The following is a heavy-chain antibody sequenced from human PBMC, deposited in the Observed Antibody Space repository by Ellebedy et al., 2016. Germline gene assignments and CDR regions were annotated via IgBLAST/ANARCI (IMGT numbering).Heavy chain of an antibody. J-gene: IGHJ2*01. CDR3: ARLRAGTAVVSYWYFDL. D-gene: IGHD4-23*01. V-gene: IGHV4-39*01. CDR1: GGSISSTTFY. Sequence: SETLSLTCTVSGGSISSTTFYWGWIRQPPGTGLEWIGNIFYSGGTYYNPSLKSRVTMSVDTSKNQFSLKLSSVTAADTAVYNCARLRAGTAVVSYWYFDLWGRGSLVTVSS. CDR2: IFYSGGT.